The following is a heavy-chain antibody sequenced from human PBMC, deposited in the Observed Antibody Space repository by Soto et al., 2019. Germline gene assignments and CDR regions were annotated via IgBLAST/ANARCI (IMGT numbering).Heavy chain of an antibody. CDR2: INPSGGST. CDR3: ARDEQQLGFDY. J-gene: IGHJ4*02. Sequence: ASVKVSCKSSGYTFTSSYMHWVRQAPGQGLEWMGIINPSGGSTSYAQKFQGRVTMTRDTSTSTVYMELSSLRSEDTAVYYCARDEQQLGFDYWGQGTLVTVSS. D-gene: IGHD6-13*01. V-gene: IGHV1-46*01. CDR1: GYTFTSSY.